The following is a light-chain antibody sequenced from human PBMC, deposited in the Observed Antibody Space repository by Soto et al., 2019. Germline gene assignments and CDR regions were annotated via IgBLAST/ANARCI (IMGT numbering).Light chain of an antibody. V-gene: IGKV3-20*01. CDR3: QQYGNALPWT. CDR2: GAS. J-gene: IGKJ1*01. CDR1: QSVSNNY. Sequence: EIVLTQSPGTLSLSPGERATLSCRASQSVSNNYLGWYQQKPGQAPRLLVYGASRRATGIPDRFSGSGSGTEFTLTISGLEAGDFAVYYCQQYGNALPWTFGQGTKLEIK.